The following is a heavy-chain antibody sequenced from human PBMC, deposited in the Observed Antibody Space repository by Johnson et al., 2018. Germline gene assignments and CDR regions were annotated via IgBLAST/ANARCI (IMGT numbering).Heavy chain of an antibody. CDR1: GFTFDDYG. J-gene: IGHJ4*02. V-gene: IGHV3-9*01. CDR3: AKDRGLGYYDSNIWGLDY. D-gene: IGHD3-22*01. CDR2: ISWNNGNI. Sequence: VQLVQSGGGLVQPGRSVRLSCAASGFTFDDYGMHWVRQAPGKGLEWVAGISWNNGNIGYGDSVKGRFTNPRDNAKNSLYLQMDSLKNEDTALYYWAKDRGLGYYDSNIWGLDYWGQGTLVTVSS.